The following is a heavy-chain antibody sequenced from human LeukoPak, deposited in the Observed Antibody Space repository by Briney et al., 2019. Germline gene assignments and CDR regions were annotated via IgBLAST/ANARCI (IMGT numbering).Heavy chain of an antibody. Sequence: SETLSLTCTVSGYSISSGYYWGWIRQPPGKGLEWIGSIYHSGSTYYNPSLKSRVTISVDTSKNQFSLKLSSVTAADTAVYYCARDSLKHYGDYHCWGQGTLVTVSS. D-gene: IGHD4-17*01. J-gene: IGHJ4*02. V-gene: IGHV4-38-2*02. CDR3: ARDSLKHYGDYHC. CDR2: IYHSGST. CDR1: GYSISSGYY.